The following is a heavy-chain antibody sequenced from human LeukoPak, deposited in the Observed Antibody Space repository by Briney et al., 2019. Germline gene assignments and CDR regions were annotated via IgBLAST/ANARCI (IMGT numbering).Heavy chain of an antibody. Sequence: SETLSLTCTVSGGSISSSSYYWGWLRQPPGKGLEWIGSIFYSGSTYYNPSLKSRVTISVDTSKNQFSLKLRSVTAADTAVYYRASTEGSGPLDAFDIWGQGTMVTVSS. J-gene: IGHJ3*02. D-gene: IGHD3-3*01. CDR3: ASTEGSGPLDAFDI. CDR2: IFYSGST. CDR1: GGSISSSSYY. V-gene: IGHV4-39*07.